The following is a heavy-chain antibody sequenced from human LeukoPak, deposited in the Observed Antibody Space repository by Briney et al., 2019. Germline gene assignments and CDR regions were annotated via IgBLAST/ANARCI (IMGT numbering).Heavy chain of an antibody. CDR1: GFTFSSYW. D-gene: IGHD5-18*01. Sequence: QPGGSLRLSCAASGFTFSSYWMSWVRQAPGKGLEWVANIKQDGSEKYYVDSVKGRFTISRDNAKNSLYLQMNSLRAEDTAVYYCAREVRGSYGPQAFDIRGQGTMVTVSS. CDR3: AREVRGSYGPQAFDI. CDR2: IKQDGSEK. V-gene: IGHV3-7*01. J-gene: IGHJ3*02.